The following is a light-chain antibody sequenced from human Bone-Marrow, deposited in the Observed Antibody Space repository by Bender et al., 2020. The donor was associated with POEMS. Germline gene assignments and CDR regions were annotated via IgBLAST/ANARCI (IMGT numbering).Light chain of an antibody. Sequence: SYVLTQPPSVSVAPGKTASITCGGNNIGSKSVHWYQQRPGQAPVLVVSDDSVRPSGIPERLSGSSSTTMAALTISRVEAGDEADYYCQVWDSRTDHAVFGGGTRVTV. CDR1: NIGSKS. V-gene: IGLV3-21*03. CDR2: DDS. J-gene: IGLJ1*01. CDR3: QVWDSRTDHAV.